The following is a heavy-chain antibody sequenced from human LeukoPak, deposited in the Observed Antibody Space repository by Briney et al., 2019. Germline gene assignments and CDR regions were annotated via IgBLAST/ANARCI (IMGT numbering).Heavy chain of an antibody. Sequence: GRSLRLSCAASGFTFDDYAMHWVRQAPGKGLEWVSGISWNSGSIGYADSVKGRFTISRDNAKNSLYLQMNSLRAEDTALYYCAKDMRWGVVVVAATTTFDYWGQGTLVTVSS. CDR3: AKDMRWGVVVVAATTTFDY. CDR2: ISWNSGSI. J-gene: IGHJ4*02. V-gene: IGHV3-9*01. CDR1: GFTFDDYA. D-gene: IGHD2-15*01.